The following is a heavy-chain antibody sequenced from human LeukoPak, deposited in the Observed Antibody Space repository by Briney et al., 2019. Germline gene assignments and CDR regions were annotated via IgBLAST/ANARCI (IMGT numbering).Heavy chain of an antibody. Sequence: GSSVKVSCKASGGTFSSYTISWVRQAPGQGLEWMGRIIPILGIANYAQKFQGRVTITADKSTSTAYMELSSLRSEDTAVYYCARAEEPGWFDPWGQGTLVTVSS. D-gene: IGHD1-14*01. V-gene: IGHV1-69*02. CDR2: IIPILGIA. J-gene: IGHJ5*02. CDR3: ARAEEPGWFDP. CDR1: GGTFSSYT.